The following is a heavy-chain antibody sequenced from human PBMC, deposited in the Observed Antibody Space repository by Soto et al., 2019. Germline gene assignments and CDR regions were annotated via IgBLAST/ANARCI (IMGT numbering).Heavy chain of an antibody. CDR2: IYHTGST. CDR3: ARSGYGSSDFDH. CDR1: GGSISTVGHY. D-gene: IGHD6-13*01. J-gene: IGHJ4*01. V-gene: IGHV4-31*03. Sequence: SETLSLTCSVSGGSISTVGHYWTWIRQPPGKGLEWIGSIYHTGSTYYSKSLRSRLTMSVDTSKSQFSLRLNSVTAADTAVYYCARSGYGSSDFDHWGQGTLVTVSS.